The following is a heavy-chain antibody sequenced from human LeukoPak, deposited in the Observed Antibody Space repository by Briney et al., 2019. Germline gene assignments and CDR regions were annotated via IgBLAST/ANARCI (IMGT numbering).Heavy chain of an antibody. J-gene: IGHJ4*02. Sequence: GGSLRLSCAASGFTFSSYSMTWVRQAPGKGLEWVSYISSSSSTIYYADSVKGRFTISRDNAKNSLYLQMNSLRAEDTAVYYCARGGYSSSWTLDYWGQGTLVTVSS. CDR1: GFTFSSYS. CDR3: ARGGYSSSWTLDY. V-gene: IGHV3-48*04. CDR2: ISSSSSTI. D-gene: IGHD6-13*01.